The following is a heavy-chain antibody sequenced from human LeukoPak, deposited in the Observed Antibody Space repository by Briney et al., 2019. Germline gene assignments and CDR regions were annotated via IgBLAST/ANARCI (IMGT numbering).Heavy chain of an antibody. CDR1: GGSLSSYY. Sequence: SETLSLTCTVSGGSLSSYYWSWIRQPPGKGLEWIGYIYYSGSTNYNPSLKSRVTISVDTSKNQFSLKLSSVTAADTAVYYCACSSSWYSSFGYFDYWGQGTLVTVSS. V-gene: IGHV4-59*01. J-gene: IGHJ4*02. CDR3: ACSSSWYSSFGYFDY. D-gene: IGHD6-13*01. CDR2: IYYSGST.